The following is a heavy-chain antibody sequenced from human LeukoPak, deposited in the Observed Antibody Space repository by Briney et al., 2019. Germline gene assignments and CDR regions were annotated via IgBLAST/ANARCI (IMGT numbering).Heavy chain of an antibody. D-gene: IGHD5-18*01. J-gene: IGHJ4*02. CDR3: ASRKDTPHLPDY. CDR1: DFTFSTYA. V-gene: IGHV3-30-3*01. CDR2: ISYDGGKK. Sequence: GRSLRLSCAVSDFTFSTYAMHWVRQAPDKGLEWVAVISYDGGKKYYADSVKGRFTISRDNSKNTLYLQMSSLRTEDTAMYYCASRKDTPHLPDYWGQGTLVTVSS.